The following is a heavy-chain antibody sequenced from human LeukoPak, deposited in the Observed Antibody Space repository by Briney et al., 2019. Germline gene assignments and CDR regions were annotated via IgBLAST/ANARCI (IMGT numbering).Heavy chain of an antibody. CDR1: GYTFTSYD. CDR2: MNPNSGNT. D-gene: IGHD3-22*01. V-gene: IGHV1-8*01. CDR3: ARANSSGYCFDY. Sequence: ASVKVSCKASGYTFTSYDINWVRQATGQGLEWMGWMNPNSGNTGYAQKFQGRVTMTRNTSISIAYMELSSLRSEDTAVYYCARANSSGYCFDYWGQGTLVTVSS. J-gene: IGHJ4*02.